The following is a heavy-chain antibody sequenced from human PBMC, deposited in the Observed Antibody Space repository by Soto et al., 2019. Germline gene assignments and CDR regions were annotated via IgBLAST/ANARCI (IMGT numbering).Heavy chain of an antibody. CDR1: GFTFSSYG. Sequence: QVQLVESGGGVVQPGRSLRLSCAASGFTFSSYGMHWVRQAPGKGLEWVAVIWYDGSNKYYADSVKGRFTISRDNSKNTLYLQMNSLRAEDTAVYYCARPGGSYYDSSGYFALAGDFFDYWGQGTLVTVSS. CDR3: ARPGGSYYDSSGYFALAGDFFDY. V-gene: IGHV3-33*01. D-gene: IGHD3-22*01. J-gene: IGHJ4*02. CDR2: IWYDGSNK.